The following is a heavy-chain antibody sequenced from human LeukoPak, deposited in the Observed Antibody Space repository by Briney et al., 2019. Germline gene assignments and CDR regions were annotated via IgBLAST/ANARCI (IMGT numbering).Heavy chain of an antibody. V-gene: IGHV4-4*01. CDR3: ARGGSWYLSF. CDR2: ISYSRST. J-gene: IGHJ4*02. CDR1: GGSVSSSNW. Sequence: SETLSLTCAVSGGSVSSSNWWSGVRQPPGKGLGWIGEISYSRSTKYNPSLKSRVTVSVHKSKSQSSPELSSVTSADAAVYCCARGGSWYLSFWGQGTLVTVSS. D-gene: IGHD6-13*01.